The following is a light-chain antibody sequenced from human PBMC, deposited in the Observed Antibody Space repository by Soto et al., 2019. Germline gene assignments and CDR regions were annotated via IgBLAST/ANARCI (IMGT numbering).Light chain of an antibody. CDR2: GAS. CDR1: QSVRSN. J-gene: IGKJ2*03. V-gene: IGKV3-15*01. CDR3: QQYNNWPQS. Sequence: EIMLTQSPATLSVSPGERATLSCSASQSVRSNLAWYQKKPGQAPRLLSYGASTRASGVPARFSGSGSGTEFTLAISSLQSEDFAVYYCQQYNNWPQSFGQGTKLDIK.